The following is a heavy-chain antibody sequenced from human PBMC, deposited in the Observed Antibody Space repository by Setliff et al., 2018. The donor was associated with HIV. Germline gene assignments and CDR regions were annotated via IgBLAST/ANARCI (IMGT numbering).Heavy chain of an antibody. J-gene: IGHJ4*02. CDR2: IYYSGSA. Sequence: SETLSLTCTVPRDSIRNGAYYWGWIRQPPGKGLGRIGSIYYSGSAYYNPSFKSRVTLSVDTSENQFSLRLSSVTAADTAVYFCARGGTVSADFDSWGQGTLVTVSS. D-gene: IGHD6-19*01. CDR3: ARGGTVSADFDS. V-gene: IGHV4-39*07. CDR1: RDSIRNGAYY.